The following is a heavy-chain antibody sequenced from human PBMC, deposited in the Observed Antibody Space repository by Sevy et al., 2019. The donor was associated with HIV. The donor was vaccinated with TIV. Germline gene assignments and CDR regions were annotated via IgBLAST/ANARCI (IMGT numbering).Heavy chain of an antibody. V-gene: IGHV3-23*01. CDR1: GFTFNSYA. J-gene: IGHJ4*02. Sequence: GGSLRLSCAASGFTFNSYAMSWVRQAPGKGLEWVSSISGSGGSTYYADSVKGRFTISRDNSKKTVDLEMNSLRGEDTAVYYYAQGYGSGSPPDYWGQGILVTVSS. CDR2: ISGSGGST. D-gene: IGHD3-10*01. CDR3: AQGYGSGSPPDY.